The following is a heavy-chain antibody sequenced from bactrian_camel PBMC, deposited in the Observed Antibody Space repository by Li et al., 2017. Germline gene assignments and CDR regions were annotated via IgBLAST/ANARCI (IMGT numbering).Heavy chain of an antibody. CDR1: GYSPAKYA. CDR2: IYTGSSPQYTGGETT. CDR3: AADLRWSKWIRCTAGLADDSGY. J-gene: IGHJ6*01. D-gene: IGHD1*01. V-gene: IGHV3-2*01. Sequence: HVQLVESGGGSVQAGGSLRLSCTASGYSPAKYAMVWVRQAPGKGLEWVASIYTGSSPQYTGGETTFYADSVKGRFTISSAGNTLYLQMNSLKAEDSAMYYCAADLRWSKWIRCTAGLADDSGYWGQGTQVTVS.